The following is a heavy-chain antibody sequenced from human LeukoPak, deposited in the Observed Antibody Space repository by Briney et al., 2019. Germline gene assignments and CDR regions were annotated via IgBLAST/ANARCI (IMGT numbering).Heavy chain of an antibody. D-gene: IGHD3-10*01. CDR2: IPYDGSAK. CDR1: GFTFSSFG. Sequence: GGSPRLSCAASGFTFSSFGMHWVRQAPGKGLEWVAFIPYDGSAKYYADSVKGRFTISRDNSKNTLYLQMNSLRAEDTAVYYCTSSGSYRDFDYWGQGTLVTVSS. V-gene: IGHV3-30*02. J-gene: IGHJ4*02. CDR3: TSSGSYRDFDY.